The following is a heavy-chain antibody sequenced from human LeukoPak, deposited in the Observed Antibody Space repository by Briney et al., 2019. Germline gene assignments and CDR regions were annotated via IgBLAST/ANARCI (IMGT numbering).Heavy chain of an antibody. J-gene: IGHJ4*02. CDR3: ARFSGSSNFDY. V-gene: IGHV1-2*02. CDR2: IYPNSGGT. D-gene: IGHD1-26*01. CDR1: GYTFTSYD. Sequence: ASVKVSCKASGYTFTSYDINWVRQATGQGLEWMGWIYPNSGGTKYAQKFQGRVTMTRDTSISTIYMELSSLRSDDTAVYYCARFSGSSNFDYWGQGTLVTVSS.